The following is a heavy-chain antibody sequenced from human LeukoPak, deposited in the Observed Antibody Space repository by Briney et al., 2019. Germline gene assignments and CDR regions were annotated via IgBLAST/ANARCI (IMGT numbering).Heavy chain of an antibody. CDR3: ARFMRGSVDC. V-gene: IGHV3-30-3*01. D-gene: IGHD3-16*01. CDR2: ISNDGTNK. Sequence: GRSLRLSCAASGFPFNNYAMHWVRQAPGKGLEWVAVISNDGTNKYYTDSVKGRFTISRDNSKSTLYLQMNSLRAEDTAVYYCARFMRGSVDCWGQGTLVTVSS. J-gene: IGHJ4*02. CDR1: GFPFNNYA.